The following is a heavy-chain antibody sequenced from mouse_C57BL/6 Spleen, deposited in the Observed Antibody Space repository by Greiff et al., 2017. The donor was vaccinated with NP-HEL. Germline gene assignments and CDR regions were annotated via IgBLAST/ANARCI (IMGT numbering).Heavy chain of an antibody. CDR2: IYPGDGDT. CDR3: AIIYGNYVDFDY. V-gene: IGHV1-82*01. J-gene: IGHJ2*01. Sequence: QVQLKQSGPELVKPGASVKISCKASGYAFSSSWMNWVKQRPGKGLEWIGRIYPGDGDTNYNGKFKGKATLTADKSSSTAYMQLSSLTSEDSAVYFCAIIYGNYVDFDYWGQGTTLTVSS. CDR1: GYAFSSSW. D-gene: IGHD2-1*01.